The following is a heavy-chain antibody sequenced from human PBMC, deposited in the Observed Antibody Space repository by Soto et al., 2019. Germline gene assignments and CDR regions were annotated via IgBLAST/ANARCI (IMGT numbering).Heavy chain of an antibody. V-gene: IGHV1-2*02. D-gene: IGHD3-3*01. Sequence: GASVKVSCKASGYTFTGYYMHWVRQAPGQGLEWMGWINPNSGGTNYAQKFQGRVTMTRDTSISTAYMELSRLRSDDTAVYYCARDSFATPALNLDYWGQGTLVTVSS. J-gene: IGHJ4*02. CDR1: GYTFTGYY. CDR2: INPNSGGT. CDR3: ARDSFATPALNLDY.